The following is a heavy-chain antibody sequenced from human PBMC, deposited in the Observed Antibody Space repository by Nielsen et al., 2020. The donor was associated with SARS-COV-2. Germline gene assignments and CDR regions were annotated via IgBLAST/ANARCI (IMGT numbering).Heavy chain of an antibody. V-gene: IGHV4-34*01. CDR2: INHSGSA. D-gene: IGHD3-3*01. J-gene: IGHJ4*02. Sequence: SETLSLTCGVSGGSFTDSYWTWIRQPPGKGLEWIGDINHSGSAHYNPSLKSRLTISVDTSKNQFSLKLSSVTAADTAVYYCARHLRITIFGVVITGPFDYWGQGTLVTVSS. CDR3: ARHLRITIFGVVITGPFDY. CDR1: GGSFTDSY.